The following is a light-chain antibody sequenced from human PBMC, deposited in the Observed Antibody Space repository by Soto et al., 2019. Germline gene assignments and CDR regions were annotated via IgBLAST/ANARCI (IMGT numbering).Light chain of an antibody. CDR1: HSFGGYY. CDR2: GAS. Sequence: EIVLTQSPGTLSLSPGERATLSCGPSHSFGGYYAAWSQQKPGQAPRLLIYGASSRATGIPDRFSGSGSGTDFTLTISRLEPEDFAVYYCQQYGGGLFTFGPGTEVEMK. CDR3: QQYGGGLFT. V-gene: IGKV3-20*01. J-gene: IGKJ3*01.